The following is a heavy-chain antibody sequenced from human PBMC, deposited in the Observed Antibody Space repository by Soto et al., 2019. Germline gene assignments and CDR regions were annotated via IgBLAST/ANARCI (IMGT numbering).Heavy chain of an antibody. V-gene: IGHV1-2*02. CDR2: INPNSGGT. J-gene: IGHJ6*02. CDR1: GYTFTSYG. Sequence: ASVKVSCKASGYTFTSYGISWVRQAPGQGLEWMGWINPNSGGTNYAQKFQGRVTMTRDTSISTAYMELSRLRSDDTAVYYCARDLWVVYGIGYYYYGMDVWGQGTTVTVSS. CDR3: ARDLWVVYGIGYYYYGMDV. D-gene: IGHD2-8*02.